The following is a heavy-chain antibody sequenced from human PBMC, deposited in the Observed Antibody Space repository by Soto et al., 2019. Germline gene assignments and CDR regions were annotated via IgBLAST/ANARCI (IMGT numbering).Heavy chain of an antibody. CDR3: ARGLTRDYGDYVFDY. D-gene: IGHD4-17*01. Sequence: SETLSLTCAVYGGSFSGYYWSWIRQPPGKGLEWIGEINHSGSTNYNPSLKSRVTISVDTSKNQFSLKLSSVTAADTAVYYCARGLTRDYGDYVFDYGGQGTLVTVSS. CDR1: GGSFSGYY. J-gene: IGHJ4*02. CDR2: INHSGST. V-gene: IGHV4-34*01.